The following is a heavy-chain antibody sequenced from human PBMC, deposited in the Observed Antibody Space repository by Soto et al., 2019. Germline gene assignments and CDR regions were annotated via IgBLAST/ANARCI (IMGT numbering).Heavy chain of an antibody. D-gene: IGHD3-3*01. CDR1: GFTFSSYA. CDR3: AKHWGFWSGYYSDYYYYYGMDV. Sequence: SGGSLRLSCAASGFTFSSYAMSWVRQAPGKGLEWVSAISGSGGSTYYADSVKGRFTISRDNSKNTLYLQMNSLRAEDTAVYYCAKHWGFWSGYYSDYYYYYGMDVWGQGTTVTVSS. CDR2: ISGSGGST. J-gene: IGHJ6*02. V-gene: IGHV3-23*01.